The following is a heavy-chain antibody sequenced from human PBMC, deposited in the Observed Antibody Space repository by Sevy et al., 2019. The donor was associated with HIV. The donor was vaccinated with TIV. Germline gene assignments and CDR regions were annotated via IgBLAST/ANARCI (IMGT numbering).Heavy chain of an antibody. CDR3: ARGGYYYDSSGSGGVIDY. J-gene: IGHJ4*02. V-gene: IGHV3-11*06. Sequence: GGSLRLSCAASGFTFSDYYMSWIRQAPGKGLEWVSYISSSSSYTNYADSVKGRLTISRDNAKNSLYLQMNSLRAEDTAVYYCARGGYYYDSSGSGGVIDYWGQGTLVTVSS. D-gene: IGHD3-22*01. CDR1: GFTFSDYY. CDR2: ISSSSSYT.